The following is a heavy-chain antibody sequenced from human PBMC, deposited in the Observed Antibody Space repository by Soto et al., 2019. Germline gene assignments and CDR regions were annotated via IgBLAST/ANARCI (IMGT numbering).Heavy chain of an antibody. V-gene: IGHV4-34*01. D-gene: IGHD1-26*01. Sequence: QVQLQQWGAGLLKPSETLSLTCAVYGGSFSGYYWSWIRQHPGKGREWIGEINPSGTTNYTPSLNSRVTMSGETPRNQSSLKMTSVTAAVTAVYNIARGRVGGAAIWGQGTLVSVSS. CDR1: GGSFSGYY. CDR2: INPSGTT. J-gene: IGHJ4*02. CDR3: ARGRVGGAAI.